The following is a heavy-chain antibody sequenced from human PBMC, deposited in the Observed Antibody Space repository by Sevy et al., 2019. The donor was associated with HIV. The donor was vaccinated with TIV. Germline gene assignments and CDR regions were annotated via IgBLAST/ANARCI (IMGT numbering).Heavy chain of an antibody. CDR2: ISSSSSTI. D-gene: IGHD6-13*01. CDR1: GFTFSSYS. J-gene: IGHJ3*02. Sequence: GGSLRLSCAASGFTFSSYSMNWVRQAPGKGLEWVSYISSSSSTIYYEDSVKGRFTISRDNAKNSLYLQMNSLRDEDTAVYYCAREGKEGAASDDAFDIWGQGTMVTVSS. CDR3: AREGKEGAASDDAFDI. V-gene: IGHV3-48*02.